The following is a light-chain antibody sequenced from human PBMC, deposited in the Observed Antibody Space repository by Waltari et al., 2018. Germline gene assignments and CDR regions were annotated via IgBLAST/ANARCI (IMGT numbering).Light chain of an antibody. V-gene: IGKV1-5*03. Sequence: DIQMTQSPSTLSASVGARITITCRASRSIRAWWAWYRKKPGTAPKVLIYKDSRLLSGGPVRFSASGSGTEFRLTISSLQPDDFATYDCQQYNTVPYTFGQGTKLEIK. J-gene: IGKJ2*01. CDR3: QQYNTVPYT. CDR1: RSIRAW. CDR2: KDS.